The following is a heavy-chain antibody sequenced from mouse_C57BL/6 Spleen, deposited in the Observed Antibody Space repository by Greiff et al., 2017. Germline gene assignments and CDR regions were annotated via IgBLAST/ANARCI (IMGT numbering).Heavy chain of an antibody. V-gene: IGHV1-15*01. D-gene: IGHD2-2*01. CDR1: GYTFTDYE. J-gene: IGHJ2*01. CDR2: IDPETGGT. Sequence: VQLQQSGADLVRPGASVTLSCKASGYTFTDYEMHWVKQTPVHGLEWIGAIDPETGGTAYNQKFKGKAILTADKSSSTAYMELRSLTSEDSAVYYCTRSMVTTGAPYFDYWGQGTTLTVSS. CDR3: TRSMVTTGAPYFDY.